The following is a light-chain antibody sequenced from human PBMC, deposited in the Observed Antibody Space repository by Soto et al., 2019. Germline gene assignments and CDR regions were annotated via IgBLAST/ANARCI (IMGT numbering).Light chain of an antibody. CDR1: HSGSSNY. Sequence: EIVLTQSPGTLSLSPGERATLSCRSSHSGSSNYLAWYQQKPGQAPRLLIYDVSSRATRIPDRFSGSGSGTDCTLTISRLEPVDFAVYYCQQYGISPTFGQGTKVEIK. CDR3: QQYGISPT. CDR2: DVS. V-gene: IGKV3-20*01. J-gene: IGKJ1*01.